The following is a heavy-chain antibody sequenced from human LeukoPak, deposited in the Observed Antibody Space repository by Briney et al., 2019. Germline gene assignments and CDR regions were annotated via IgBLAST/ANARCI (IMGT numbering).Heavy chain of an antibody. V-gene: IGHV4-34*01. CDR1: GGSFSGYY. J-gene: IGHJ4*02. Sequence: PSETLSLTCAVYGGSFSGYYWSWIRQPPGKGLEWIGEINHSGSTNYNPSLKSRVTISVDTSKNQFSLKLSSVSAADTAVYYCARGSGYCSSTSCYGYWGQGTLVTVSS. CDR3: ARGSGYCSSTSCYGY. CDR2: INHSGST. D-gene: IGHD2-2*01.